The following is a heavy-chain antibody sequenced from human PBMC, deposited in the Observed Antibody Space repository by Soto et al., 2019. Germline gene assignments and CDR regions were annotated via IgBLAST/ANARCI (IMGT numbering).Heavy chain of an antibody. CDR2: ISPRRGDH. V-gene: IGHV1-2*02. Sequence: QLVQSGAEVTKPGASVKVSCKTSGYNFSTHYIHWVRQPPGQGLEWMGWISPRRGDHHSADKFPDRLILTTDTATTTAFMHLSGLRVNDSAVYYCAKGGGYGHGHWGQGTPISVSS. CDR1: GYNFSTHY. D-gene: IGHD5-12*01. CDR3: AKGGGYGHGH. J-gene: IGHJ4*02.